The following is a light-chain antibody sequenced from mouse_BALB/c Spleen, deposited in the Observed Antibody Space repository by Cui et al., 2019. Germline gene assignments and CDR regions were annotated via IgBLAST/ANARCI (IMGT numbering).Light chain of an antibody. CDR3: QQYNSYPPFT. J-gene: IGKJ4*01. Sequence: DIVMTQSQTFMSTSVGDRVSVTCKASQNVGTNVAWYQQKPGQSPKALIYSASYRYSGVPDRFTGSGSGTDFTLTISKVQSEDLAEYFGQQYNSYPPFTFGSGTKLEIK. CDR2: SAS. V-gene: IGKV6-15*01. CDR1: QNVGTN.